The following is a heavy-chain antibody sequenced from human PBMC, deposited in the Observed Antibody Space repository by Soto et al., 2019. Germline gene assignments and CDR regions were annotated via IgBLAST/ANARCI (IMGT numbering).Heavy chain of an antibody. CDR1: GFALRNYA. D-gene: IGHD1-20*01. CDR3: AKAKNDYNWDNRPPFDY. Sequence: GGSLRLSCEASGFALRNYAMTWVRQAPGKGLEWVSLISANDVGTYYAESVKTRFTISTDQSRNTVYLQMDSLRADDTAIYYCAKAKNDYNWDNRPPFDYWGQGTLVTVSS. V-gene: IGHV3-23*01. J-gene: IGHJ4*02. CDR2: ISANDVGT.